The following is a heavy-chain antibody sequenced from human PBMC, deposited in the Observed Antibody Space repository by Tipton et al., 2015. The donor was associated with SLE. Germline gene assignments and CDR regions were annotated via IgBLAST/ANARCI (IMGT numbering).Heavy chain of an antibody. CDR2: IYHSETT. D-gene: IGHD3-10*01. Sequence: TLSLICTVSGGSIRSSTFYWGWIRQSPGKGLEWIGNIYHSETTYSNPSLKSRVTISADASKNQFSLRLSSVTAADTAVYYCARWIGDFWGQGTLVTVSS. J-gene: IGHJ4*02. CDR1: GGSIRSSTFY. CDR3: ARWIGDF. V-gene: IGHV4-39*01.